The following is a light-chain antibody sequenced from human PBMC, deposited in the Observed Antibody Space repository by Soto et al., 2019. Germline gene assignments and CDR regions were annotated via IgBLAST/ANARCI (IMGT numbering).Light chain of an antibody. Sequence: DIQMTQSPSSVSASVGDRVIITCRASQGISSWLAWYQKKPGEAPNLLIYAASSLQRGVPSRFSGSGSGTDFTLTISSLRPEDFATYCCQRADPFPLAFGGGAKVEIK. CDR3: QRADPFPLA. V-gene: IGKV1D-12*01. CDR2: AAS. CDR1: QGISSW. J-gene: IGKJ4*01.